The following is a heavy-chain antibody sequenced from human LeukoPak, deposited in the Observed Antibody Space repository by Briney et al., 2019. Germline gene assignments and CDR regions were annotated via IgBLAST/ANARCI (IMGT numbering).Heavy chain of an antibody. J-gene: IGHJ6*03. V-gene: IGHV3-43*01. CDR1: GVTFDDYT. CDR3: AKGIGSSSYYYYMDV. CDR2: ISWDGGST. Sequence: GGTLRLSCAASGVTFDDYTMYWGRQAPGKGLEWVSLISWDGGSTYYADSVKGRFTISRDNSKNSLYLQMNSLRTEDTALYYCAKGIGSSSYYYYMDVWGKGTTVTVSS. D-gene: IGHD6-13*01.